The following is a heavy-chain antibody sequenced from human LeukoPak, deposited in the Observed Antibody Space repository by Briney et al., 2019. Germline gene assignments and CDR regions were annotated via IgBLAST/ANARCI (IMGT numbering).Heavy chain of an antibody. J-gene: IGHJ4*02. Sequence: PGGSLRLSCAASGFTFSPYPMNWVRQAPGKGLEWVSYISGPSDTIHYADSVKGRFTISRDNAKNSLYLQMNSLGAEDTAVYYCARVDYGSGSYLDYWGQGTLVTVSS. V-gene: IGHV3-48*04. CDR3: ARVDYGSGSYLDY. D-gene: IGHD3-10*01. CDR1: GFTFSPYP. CDR2: ISGPSDTI.